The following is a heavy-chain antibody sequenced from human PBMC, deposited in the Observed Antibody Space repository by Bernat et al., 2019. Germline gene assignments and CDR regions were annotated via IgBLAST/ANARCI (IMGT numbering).Heavy chain of an antibody. CDR2: IWYDGSNK. D-gene: IGHD1-26*01. Sequence: QVQLVESGGGVVQPGRSLRLSCAASGFTFSSYGMHWVRQAPGKGLEWVAVIWYDGSNKYYAESVKCRFTISRDNSKNSLYLQMSSLRAEDTAVYYCARDPGTLVNDAFDIWGQGTMVTVSS. CDR3: ARDPGTLVNDAFDI. CDR1: GFTFSSYG. J-gene: IGHJ3*02. V-gene: IGHV3-33*01.